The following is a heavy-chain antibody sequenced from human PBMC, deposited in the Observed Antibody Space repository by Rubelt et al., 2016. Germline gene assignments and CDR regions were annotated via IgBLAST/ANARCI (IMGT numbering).Heavy chain of an antibody. Sequence: QVQLVESGGGVVQPGRSLRLSCAASGFTFSRYGVYWVRQDPGKGLEWVAVIWYDGSKKHYADSVKGRFTIPRDNSNKMLFLEMNTLGAEDTVVYYVVRASHYVNDGLYWDYFDYWGQGTLATVSS. CDR1: GFTFSRYG. CDR2: IWYDGSKK. V-gene: IGHV3-33*01. CDR3: VRASHYVNDGLYWDYFDY. J-gene: IGHJ4*02. D-gene: IGHD3-10*02.